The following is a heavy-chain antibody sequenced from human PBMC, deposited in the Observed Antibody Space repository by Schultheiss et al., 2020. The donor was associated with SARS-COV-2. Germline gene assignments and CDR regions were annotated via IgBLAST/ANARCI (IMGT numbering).Heavy chain of an antibody. CDR1: GGSISSSSYY. V-gene: IGHV4-39*01. CDR3: ASTAIAVAGTYFDY. Sequence: SETLSLTCTVSGGSISSSSYYWSWIRQLPGKGLEWIGEINHSGSTNYNPSLKSRVTISVDTSKNQFSLKLSSVTAADTAVYYCASTAIAVAGTYFDYWGQGTLVTVSS. CDR2: INHSGST. J-gene: IGHJ4*02. D-gene: IGHD6-19*01.